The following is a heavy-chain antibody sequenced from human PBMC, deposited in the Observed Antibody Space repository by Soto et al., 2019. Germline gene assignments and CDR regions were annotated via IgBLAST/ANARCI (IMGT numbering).Heavy chain of an antibody. CDR3: AIDPGGVDGIDTFDM. Sequence: ASVKVSCKASGYTFTSYGISWVRQAPGQGLEWMGWISAYNGNTNYAQKLQGRVTMTTDTSTSTAYMELNSLKTEDTAVYYCAIDPGGVDGIDTFDMWGQGTMVTVSS. CDR2: ISAYNGNT. V-gene: IGHV1-18*01. CDR1: GYTFTSYG. J-gene: IGHJ3*02. D-gene: IGHD2-21*01.